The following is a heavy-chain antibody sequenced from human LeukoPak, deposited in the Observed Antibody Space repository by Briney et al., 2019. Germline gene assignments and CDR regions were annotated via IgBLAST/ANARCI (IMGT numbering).Heavy chain of an antibody. J-gene: IGHJ4*02. V-gene: IGHV4-39*01. CDR2: IYYSGST. CDR1: GGSISSSSYY. D-gene: IGHD5-18*01. CDR3: ANGYSYGTAFDY. Sequence: SETLSLTCTVSGGSISSSSYYWGWIRQPPGKGLEWIGSIYYSGSTYYNPSLKSRVTISEDTSKNQFSLKLSSVTAADTAVYYCANGYSYGTAFDYWGQGTLVTVSS.